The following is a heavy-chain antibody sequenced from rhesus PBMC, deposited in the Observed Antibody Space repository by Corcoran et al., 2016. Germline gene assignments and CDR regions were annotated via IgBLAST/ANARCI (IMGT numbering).Heavy chain of an antibody. D-gene: IGHD2-27*01. CDR1: GGSISESYR. CDR2: IYGSRTST. V-gene: IGHV4S10*01. Sequence: QVQLQESGPGVVKPSETLSLTCAVSGGSISESYRWSWIRHPPGTGLGWVGYIYGSRTSTNYNPSLKSRVTISKDTSKNQFSLKLSSVTAADTAVYYCARGYCSGIYCYGGDGLDSWGQGVVVTVSS. CDR3: ARGYCSGIYCYGGDGLDS. J-gene: IGHJ6*01.